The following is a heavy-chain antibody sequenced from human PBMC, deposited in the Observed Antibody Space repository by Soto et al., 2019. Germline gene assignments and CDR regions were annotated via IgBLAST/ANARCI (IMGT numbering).Heavy chain of an antibody. D-gene: IGHD3-22*01. Sequence: SETLSLTCTVSGGSVSSGSYYWSWIRQPPGKGLEWIGYIYYSGSTNYNPSLKSRVTISVDTSKNQFSLKLSSVTAADTAVYYCAGEVVPALFYGMDVWGQGTTVTV. V-gene: IGHV4-61*01. CDR2: IYYSGST. J-gene: IGHJ6*02. CDR3: AGEVVPALFYGMDV. CDR1: GGSVSSGSYY.